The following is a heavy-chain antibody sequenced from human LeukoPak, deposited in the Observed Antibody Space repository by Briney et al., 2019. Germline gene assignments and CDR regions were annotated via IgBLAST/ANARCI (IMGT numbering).Heavy chain of an antibody. CDR2: IYYSGNT. CDR1: GGSISSYY. J-gene: IGHJ6*03. Sequence: PSETLSLTCTVSGGSISSYYWSWIRQPPGKGLEWIGSIYYSGNTYYNPSLKSRVTISVDTSKNQFSLKLSSVTAADTAVYYCAREATVTTSRYYYYYYMDVWGKGTTVTISS. V-gene: IGHV4-59*05. CDR3: AREATVTTSRYYYYYYMDV. D-gene: IGHD4-17*01.